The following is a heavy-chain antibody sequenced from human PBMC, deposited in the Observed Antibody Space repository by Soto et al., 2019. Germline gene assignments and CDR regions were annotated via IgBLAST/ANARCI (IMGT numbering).Heavy chain of an antibody. Sequence: SETLSLTCTVSGGSISSYYCSWIRQPPGKGLEWIGYIYYSGSTNYNPSLKSRVTISVDTSKNQFSLKLSSVTAADTAVYYCARQSSGWYNWFDPWGQGTLVTVSS. CDR1: GGSISSYY. D-gene: IGHD6-19*01. V-gene: IGHV4-59*08. CDR2: IYYSGST. CDR3: ARQSSGWYNWFDP. J-gene: IGHJ5*02.